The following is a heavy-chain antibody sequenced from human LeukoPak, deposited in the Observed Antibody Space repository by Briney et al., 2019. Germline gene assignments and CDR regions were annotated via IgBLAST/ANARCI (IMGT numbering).Heavy chain of an antibody. V-gene: IGHV1-69*04. D-gene: IGHD3-22*01. CDR2: IIPILGIA. CDR1: GGTFSSYA. J-gene: IGHJ5*02. Sequence: SVKVSCKASGGTFSSYAISWVRQAPGQGLEWMGRIIPILGIANYAQKFQGRVTITADKSTSTAYMELSSLRSEDTAVYYCARGHDTYYYDSSGYDPWGQGTLVTVSS. CDR3: ARGHDTYYYDSSGYDP.